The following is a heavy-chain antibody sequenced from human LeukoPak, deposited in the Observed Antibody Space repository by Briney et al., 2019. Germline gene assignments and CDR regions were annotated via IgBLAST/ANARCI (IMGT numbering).Heavy chain of an antibody. CDR1: GFTFSSYS. CDR3: AARRIVGASSFDY. V-gene: IGHV3-21*01. Sequence: GGPLRLSCAASGFTFSSYSMKWARQAPGKGLEWGSSISSRSRYIYYPDSVKGRFTSSEANATISPYLQMTSLRAEDTAVYYGAARRIVGASSFDYWGQGTLVTASS. J-gene: IGHJ4*02. CDR2: ISSRSRYI. D-gene: IGHD1-26*01.